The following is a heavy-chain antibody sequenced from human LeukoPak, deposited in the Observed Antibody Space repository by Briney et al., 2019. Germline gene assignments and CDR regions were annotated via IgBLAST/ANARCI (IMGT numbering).Heavy chain of an antibody. V-gene: IGHV6-1*01. CDR1: GDSVSSNSAS. CDR2: TYYRSTWYN. Sequence: SQTLSLTCAISGDSVSSNSASWNWIRQSPSRGLEWLGRTYYRSTWYNDYAVSVRSRISINPDTSKNQFSLQLNSVTPEDTAVYYCTRNDFLQQVEWFDPWGQGTLVTVSS. CDR3: TRNDFLQQVEWFDP. J-gene: IGHJ5*02. D-gene: IGHD3/OR15-3a*01.